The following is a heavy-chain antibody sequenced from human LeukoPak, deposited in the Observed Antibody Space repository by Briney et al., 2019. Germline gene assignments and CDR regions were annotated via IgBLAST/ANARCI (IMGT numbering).Heavy chain of an antibody. D-gene: IGHD2-15*01. CDR3: ARQGRGVYCSGGNCYSFDP. CDR1: GYSFTSYW. CDR2: IDPSDSYT. Sequence: GESLKISCKGSGYSFTSYWISWVRQMPGKGLEWMGRIDPSDSYTNYSPSFQGHVTISADKSISTAYLQWSSLKASDTAMYYCARQGRGVYCSGGNCYSFDPWGQGTLVTVSS. J-gene: IGHJ5*02. V-gene: IGHV5-10-1*01.